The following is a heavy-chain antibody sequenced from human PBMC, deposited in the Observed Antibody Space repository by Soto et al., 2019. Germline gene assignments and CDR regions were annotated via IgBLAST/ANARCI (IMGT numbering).Heavy chain of an antibody. J-gene: IGHJ4*02. V-gene: IGHV1-69*12. CDR2: IIPIFGTA. CDR3: ARTEYGSSRHNSTSDY. D-gene: IGHD6-6*01. Sequence: QVQLVQSGAEVKKPGSSVKVSCKASGGTFSSYAISWVRQAPGQGLEWMGGIIPIFGTANYAQKFQGRVTITADEPTSTAYMELSSLRSDDTAVYSCARTEYGSSRHNSTSDYWGQGTLVTVSS. CDR1: GGTFSSYA.